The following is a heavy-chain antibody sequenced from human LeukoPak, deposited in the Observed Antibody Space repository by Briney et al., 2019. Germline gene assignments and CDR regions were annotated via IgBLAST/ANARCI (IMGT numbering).Heavy chain of an antibody. CDR3: ATHGTGWGYDILTGYSGHFDY. D-gene: IGHD3-9*01. CDR2: IYYSGST. J-gene: IGHJ4*02. V-gene: IGHV4-59*08. Sequence: PSETLSLTCTVSGGSISSYYWSWIRQPPGKGLEWIGYIYYSGSTNYNPSLKSRVTISVDTSKNQFSLMLSSVTAPDTAVYYCATHGTGWGYDILTGYSGHFDYWGQGTLVTVSS. CDR1: GGSISSYY.